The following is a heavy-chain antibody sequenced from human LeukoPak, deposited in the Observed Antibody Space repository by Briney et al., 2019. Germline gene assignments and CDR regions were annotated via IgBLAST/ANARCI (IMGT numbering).Heavy chain of an antibody. J-gene: IGHJ4*02. V-gene: IGHV3-21*01. CDR3: ARDLIPHQLPKAYFDY. CDR2: ITCSSYI. CDR1: GFTFNTYS. Sequence: GGSLRLSCAASGFTFNTYSMNWVRQAPGKGLEWVSSITCSSYIYYADSVKGRFTISRDNAKNSLYLQMNSLRAEDTAVYYCARDLIPHQLPKAYFDYWGQGTLVTVSS. D-gene: IGHD2-2*01.